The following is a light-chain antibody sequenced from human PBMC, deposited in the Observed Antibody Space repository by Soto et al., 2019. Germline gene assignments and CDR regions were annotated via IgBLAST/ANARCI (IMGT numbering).Light chain of an antibody. CDR1: QSVSRD. V-gene: IGKV3-15*01. CDR3: QQYNNWPRT. Sequence: EIVLTHSPSTLSLSPCERAALSFSASQSVSRDYLAWYQQTPGQPPRLLIYHASTRATGVPTRLSGSGSGTEFTLTISSLQSEDFAVYYCQQYNNWPRTFGQGTKVDIK. J-gene: IGKJ1*01. CDR2: HAS.